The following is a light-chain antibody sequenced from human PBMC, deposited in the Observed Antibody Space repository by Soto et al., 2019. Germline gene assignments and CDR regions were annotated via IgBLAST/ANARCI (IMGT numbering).Light chain of an antibody. Sequence: EIVLTQSPGTLSLSPGKTATLSCRPSQGIKNYLAWFQQKNGQAPRLLVYGASNRATGIPARFSGSGSGTDFNLTISSLEPEDFAVYYCQQRSNWPLTFGGGTKVYIK. V-gene: IGKV3-11*01. CDR3: QQRSNWPLT. J-gene: IGKJ4*01. CDR2: GAS. CDR1: QGIKNY.